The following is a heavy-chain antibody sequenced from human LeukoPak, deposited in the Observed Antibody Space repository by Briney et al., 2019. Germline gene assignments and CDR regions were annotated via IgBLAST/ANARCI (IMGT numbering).Heavy chain of an antibody. D-gene: IGHD3-10*01. CDR2: INSDGSST. V-gene: IGHV3-74*01. CDR3: ARWELGFVAAATVYYYMDV. CDR1: GFTFSSYW. Sequence: GGSLRLSCAASGFTFSSYWMHWVRQAPGKGLVWVSRINSDGSSTTYADSVKGRFTISRDNAKNTLYLQMNSLRAEDTAVYYCARWELGFVAAATVYYYMDVWGKGTTVTVSS. J-gene: IGHJ6*03.